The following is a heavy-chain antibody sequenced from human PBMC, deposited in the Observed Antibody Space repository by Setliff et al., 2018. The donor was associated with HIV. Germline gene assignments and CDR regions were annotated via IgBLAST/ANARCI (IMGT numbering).Heavy chain of an antibody. CDR3: ARAPITIFGVIIIPVYFDY. Sequence: SETLSLTCAVSGYSISSVYYWGWVRQPPEKGLEWIGSFYHSGSTYYNPSLKSRVTISVDTSKNQFSLKLSSVTAADTAVYYCARAPITIFGVIIIPVYFDYWGQGTLVTVSS. CDR2: FYHSGST. J-gene: IGHJ4*02. D-gene: IGHD3-3*01. V-gene: IGHV4-38-2*01. CDR1: GYSISSVYY.